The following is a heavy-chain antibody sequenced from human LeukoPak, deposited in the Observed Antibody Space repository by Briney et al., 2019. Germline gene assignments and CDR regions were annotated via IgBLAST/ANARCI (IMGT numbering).Heavy chain of an antibody. CDR2: IYYSGST. J-gene: IGHJ6*03. CDR3: ARGHRGGGSYSYYYYMDV. Sequence: SETLSLTCTVSGGSISSSSYYWSWIRQPPGKGLEWIGYIYYSGSTNYNPSLKSRVTISVDTSKNQFSLKLSSVTAADTAVYYCARGHRGGGSYSYYYYMDVWGKGTTVTVSS. CDR1: GGSISSSSYY. V-gene: IGHV4-61*01. D-gene: IGHD1-26*01.